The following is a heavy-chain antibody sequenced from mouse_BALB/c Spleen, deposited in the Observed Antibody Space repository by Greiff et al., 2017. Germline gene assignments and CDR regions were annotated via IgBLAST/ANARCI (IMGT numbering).Heavy chain of an antibody. Sequence: EVQLMESGGGLVKPGGSLKLSCAASGFTFSSYAMSWVRQTPEKRLEWVASISSGGSTYYPDSVKGRFTISRDNARNILYLQMSSLRSEDTAMYYCAREAIYYGNPWFAYWGQGTLVTVSA. D-gene: IGHD2-1*01. CDR3: AREAIYYGNPWFAY. CDR1: GFTFSSYA. V-gene: IGHV5-6-5*01. CDR2: ISSGGST. J-gene: IGHJ3*01.